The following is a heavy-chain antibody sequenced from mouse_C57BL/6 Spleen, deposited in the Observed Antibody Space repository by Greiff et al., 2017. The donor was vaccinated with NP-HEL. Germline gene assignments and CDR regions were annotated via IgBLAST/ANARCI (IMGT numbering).Heavy chain of an antibody. Sequence: EVKLMESGEGLVKPGGSLKLSCAASGFTFSSYAMSWVRQTPEKRLEWVAYISSGGDYIYYADTVKGRFTISRDNARNTLYLQMSSLKSEDTAMYYCTTLYYDYGYFDYWGQGTTLTVSS. CDR3: TTLYYDYGYFDY. CDR2: ISSGGDYI. D-gene: IGHD2-4*01. J-gene: IGHJ2*01. V-gene: IGHV5-9-1*02. CDR1: GFTFSSYA.